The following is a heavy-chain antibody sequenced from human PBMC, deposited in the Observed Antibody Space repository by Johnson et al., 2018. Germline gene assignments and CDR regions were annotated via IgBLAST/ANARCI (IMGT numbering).Heavy chain of an antibody. Sequence: VQLQESGPGLVKPSESLSLTCTVSGGSISSYYWSWIRQPPGKGLEWIGLIYYSGSTNYNPSLKSRVTISVDTSKNQSSLKLSSVTAADTAVYYCAILNPAGYGVDVLGQGTTVTVSS. J-gene: IGHJ6*02. CDR3: AILNPAGYGVDV. CDR1: GGSISSYY. V-gene: IGHV4-59*03. CDR2: IYYSGST.